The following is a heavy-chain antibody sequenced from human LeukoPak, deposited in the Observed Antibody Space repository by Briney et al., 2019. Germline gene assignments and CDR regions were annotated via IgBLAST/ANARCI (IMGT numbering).Heavy chain of an antibody. D-gene: IGHD3-10*01. V-gene: IGHV4-31*03. CDR2: SYYSGST. J-gene: IGHJ4*02. CDR1: GGSISSGGYY. CDR3: ASDRGTRGAYYFDY. Sequence: SETLSLPCTVSGGSISSGGYYWSWIRLHPGKGLEWIGYSYYSGSTYYNPSLKSRVTISVDTSNNQFSLKLSSVAAADTAVYYCASDRGTRGAYYFDYWGQGTLVTVSS.